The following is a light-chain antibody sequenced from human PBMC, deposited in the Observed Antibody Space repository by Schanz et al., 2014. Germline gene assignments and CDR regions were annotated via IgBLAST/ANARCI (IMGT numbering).Light chain of an antibody. CDR1: QSVSSSY. Sequence: EIVLTQSPGTLSLSPGERATLSCRASQSVSSSYLAWYQQKPGQAPRLLIYGASSRATGIPDRFSGSGSGTDFTLTISRLEPEDFAVYYCQQRYDSWTFGQGTKVEIK. J-gene: IGKJ1*01. CDR3: QQRYDSWT. V-gene: IGKV3-20*01. CDR2: GAS.